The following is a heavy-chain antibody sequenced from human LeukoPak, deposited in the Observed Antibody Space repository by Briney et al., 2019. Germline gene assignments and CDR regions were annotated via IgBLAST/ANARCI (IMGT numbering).Heavy chain of an antibody. CDR1: GFTFSSYC. J-gene: IGHJ4*02. Sequence: PGGSLRLSCAASGFTFSSYCMTWVRQAPGKGLEWVSVISRSGDYTNYADSVKGRFTISRDNSKNTLSLQMSSLRAEDTAIYYCAKDRDDSGDYAFDYWGQGILVSVSS. CDR3: AKDRDDSGDYAFDY. CDR2: ISRSGDYT. V-gene: IGHV3-23*01. D-gene: IGHD4-17*01.